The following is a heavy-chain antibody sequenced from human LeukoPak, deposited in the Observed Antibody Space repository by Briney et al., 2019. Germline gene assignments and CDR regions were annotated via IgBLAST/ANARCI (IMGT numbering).Heavy chain of an antibody. J-gene: IGHJ4*02. V-gene: IGHV3-48*03. CDR1: GFTFSSYE. D-gene: IGHD3-10*01. CDR3: ASNTYYYGSGSWGVGY. Sequence: GGSLRLSCAASGFTFSSYEMNWVRQAPGKGLEWVSYISSSGSTIYYADSVKGRFTISRDNAKNSLYLQMNSLRAEDTAVYYCASNTYYYGSGSWGVGYWGQGTLVTVSS. CDR2: ISSSGSTI.